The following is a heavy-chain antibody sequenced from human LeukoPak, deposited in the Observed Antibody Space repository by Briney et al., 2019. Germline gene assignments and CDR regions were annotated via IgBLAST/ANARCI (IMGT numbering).Heavy chain of an antibody. CDR1: GGTFSSYA. D-gene: IGHD3-10*01. CDR2: IIPIFGTA. V-gene: IGHV1-69*01. CDR3: ARSYLNYGSGSYSHFDY. Sequence: ASVKVSCKASGGTFSSYAISWVRQAPGQGLEWMGGIIPIFGTANYAQKFQGRVTITADESTSTAYMELSSLRSEDTAVYCCARSYLNYGSGSYSHFDYWGQGTLVTVSS. J-gene: IGHJ4*02.